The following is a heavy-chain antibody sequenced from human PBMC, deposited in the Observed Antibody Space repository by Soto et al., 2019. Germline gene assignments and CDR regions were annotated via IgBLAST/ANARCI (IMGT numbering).Heavy chain of an antibody. Sequence: QVQLQESGPGLVQPSGTLSLTCAVSGDSITGDNWWSWVRQPPGKGLEWIGEIHHSGATNYNPSLTSRVTISVDKSKNQFSLKLNSVTAADTAMFYCATQGFYRMGVWGRGTTVTVSS. CDR3: ATQGFYRMGV. J-gene: IGHJ6*02. V-gene: IGHV4-4*02. CDR2: IHHSGAT. CDR1: GDSITGDNW.